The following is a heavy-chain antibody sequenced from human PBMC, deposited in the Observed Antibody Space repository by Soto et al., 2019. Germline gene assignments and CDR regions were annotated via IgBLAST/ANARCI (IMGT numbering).Heavy chain of an antibody. V-gene: IGHV1-69*06. Sequence: QVQLVQSGAEVKKAGSSVKVSCKASGGNFSTHVISWVRQAPGQGLEWMGGIVPIFRTTDHAQKFQGRVTFTADKSTSTAYMELNSLRSEDTAVYYCARGLGVVDTVMGGSYYYGMDVWGQGTTVTVSS. D-gene: IGHD5-18*01. CDR1: GGNFSTHV. CDR2: IVPIFRTT. J-gene: IGHJ6*02. CDR3: ARGLGVVDTVMGGSYYYGMDV.